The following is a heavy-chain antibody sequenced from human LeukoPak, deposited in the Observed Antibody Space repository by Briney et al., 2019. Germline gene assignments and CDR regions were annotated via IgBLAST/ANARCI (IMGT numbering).Heavy chain of an antibody. CDR2: IYHSGST. CDR3: ARLPSRYSSSSREEGY. CDR1: GYSISSGYY. D-gene: IGHD6-6*01. Sequence: SETLSLTCTVSGYSISSGYYWGWIRQPPGKGLEWIGSIYHSGSTYYNPSLKSRVTISVDTSKNQFSLKLSSVTAADTAVYYCARLPSRYSSSSREEGYWGQGTLVTVSS. V-gene: IGHV4-38-2*02. J-gene: IGHJ4*02.